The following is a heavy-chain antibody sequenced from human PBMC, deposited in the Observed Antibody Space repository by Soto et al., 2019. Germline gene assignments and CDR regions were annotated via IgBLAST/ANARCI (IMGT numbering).Heavy chain of an antibody. V-gene: IGHV3-23*01. D-gene: IGHD3-3*01. CDR2: ISGSGGST. J-gene: IGHJ4*02. CDR3: AKGITIFGVVMSSFDY. CDR1: GFTFSSYA. Sequence: GGSLRLSCAASGFTFSSYAMSWVRQAPGKGLEWVSAISGSGGSTYYADSVKGRFTISRDNSKNTLYLQMNSLRAEDTAVYYCAKGITIFGVVMSSFDYWGQGTLVTVSS.